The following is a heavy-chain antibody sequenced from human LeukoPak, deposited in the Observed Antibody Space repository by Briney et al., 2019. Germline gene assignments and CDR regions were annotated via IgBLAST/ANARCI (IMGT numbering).Heavy chain of an antibody. CDR3: ARDLYSSSSDAFDI. CDR2: ISYDGSNK. V-gene: IGHV3-30*01. D-gene: IGHD6-6*01. J-gene: IGHJ3*02. CDR1: GFTFGSYA. Sequence: GRSLRLSCAASGFTFGSYAMHWVRQAPGKGLEWVAVISYDGSNKYYADSVKGRFTISRDNSKNTLYLQMNSLRAEDTAVYYCARDLYSSSSDAFDIWGQGTMVTVSS.